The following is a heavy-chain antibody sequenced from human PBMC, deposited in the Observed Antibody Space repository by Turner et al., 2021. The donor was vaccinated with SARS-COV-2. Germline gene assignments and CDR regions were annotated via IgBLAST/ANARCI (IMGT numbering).Heavy chain of an antibody. CDR2: ISAYNGDT. D-gene: IGHD6-19*01. Sequence: QVQLVQSGAEVKKPGASVKVSCKASGYTFTSYGISWVRQAPGQGLEWMGWISAYNGDTNYAQKLQGRVTMTTDTSTSTAYMELRSLRSDDTAVYYCARVAPSDTSSGWGYYFDYWGQGTLVTVSS. CDR1: GYTFTSYG. V-gene: IGHV1-18*04. J-gene: IGHJ4*02. CDR3: ARVAPSDTSSGWGYYFDY.